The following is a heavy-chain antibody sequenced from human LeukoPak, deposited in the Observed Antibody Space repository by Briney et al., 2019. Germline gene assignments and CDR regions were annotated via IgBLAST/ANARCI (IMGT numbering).Heavy chain of an antibody. D-gene: IGHD3-10*02. CDR3: AIDHTMFWSMSGGDAFDI. Sequence: PGGSLRLSCAASGFTFSSYAMSWVRQAPGKGLEWVAVISYDGSNKDYADSVKGRFTISRDNSKNTLYLQMNSLRAEDTAVYYCAIDHTMFWSMSGGDAFDIWGQGTMVTVSS. CDR1: GFTFSSYA. J-gene: IGHJ3*02. CDR2: ISYDGSNK. V-gene: IGHV3-30*03.